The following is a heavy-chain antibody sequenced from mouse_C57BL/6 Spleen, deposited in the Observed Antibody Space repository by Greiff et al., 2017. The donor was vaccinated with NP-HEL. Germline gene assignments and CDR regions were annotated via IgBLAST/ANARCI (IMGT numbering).Heavy chain of an antibody. D-gene: IGHD2-5*01. CDR1: GYTFTSYG. CDR2: IYPRSGNT. Sequence: VQLQQSGAELARPGASVKLSCTASGYTFTSYGISWVQQRPGQGLEWIGEIYPRSGNTYYTEKFKGKATLTADKSSSTAYMELRSLTSEDSAVYFCARSDSNYFDYWGQGTTLTVSS. V-gene: IGHV1-81*01. J-gene: IGHJ2*01. CDR3: ARSDSNYFDY.